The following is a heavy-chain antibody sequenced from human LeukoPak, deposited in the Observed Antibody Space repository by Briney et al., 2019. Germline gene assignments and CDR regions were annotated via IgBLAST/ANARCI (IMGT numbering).Heavy chain of an antibody. CDR3: AKGPTSSGWAHLDY. J-gene: IGHJ4*02. V-gene: IGHV3-30*02. Sequence: GGSLRLSCAASGFTFSSYGMNWVRQAPGKGLEWVAFIRYDGSNKYYADSVKGRFTISRDNSKNTLYLQMNSLRAEDTAVYYCAKGPTSSGWAHLDYWGQGTLVTVSS. CDR1: GFTFSSYG. CDR2: IRYDGSNK. D-gene: IGHD6-19*01.